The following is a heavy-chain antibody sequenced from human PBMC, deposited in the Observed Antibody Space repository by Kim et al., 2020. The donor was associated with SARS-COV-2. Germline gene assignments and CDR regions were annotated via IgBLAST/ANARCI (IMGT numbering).Heavy chain of an antibody. Sequence: ASVKVSCKASGYTFTSYAMNWVRQAPGQGLEWMGWINTNTGNPTYAQGFTGRFVFSLDTSVSTAYLQISSLKAEDTAVYYCARDAPGYSSGWYLGSYYYYYYGMDVWGQGTTVTVSS. D-gene: IGHD6-19*01. CDR1: GYTFTSYA. CDR3: ARDAPGYSSGWYLGSYYYYYYGMDV. J-gene: IGHJ6*02. V-gene: IGHV7-4-1*02. CDR2: INTNTGNP.